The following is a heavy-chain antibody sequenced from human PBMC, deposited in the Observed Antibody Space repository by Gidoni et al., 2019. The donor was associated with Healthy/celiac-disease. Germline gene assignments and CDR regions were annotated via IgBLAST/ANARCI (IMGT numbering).Heavy chain of an antibody. D-gene: IGHD6-19*01. V-gene: IGHV3-30-3*01. Sequence: QVQLVESGGGGVQPGRSLRLSCAASGFTFRSYAMHWVRQAQGKGLEWVAVISYDGSNKYYADSVKGLFTISRDNSKNTLYLQMNSLRAEDTAVYYCARDEKAVARSYYYYGMDVWGQGTTVTVSS. CDR3: ARDEKAVARSYYYYGMDV. CDR2: ISYDGSNK. J-gene: IGHJ6*02. CDR1: GFTFRSYA.